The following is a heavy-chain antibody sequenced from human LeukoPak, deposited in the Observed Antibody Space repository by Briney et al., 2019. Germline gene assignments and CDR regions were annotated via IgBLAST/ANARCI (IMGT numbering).Heavy chain of an antibody. Sequence: PSETLSLTCTVSGGSISSYYWSWIRQPPGKGLEWIGYIYYSGSTNYNPSLTSRVTISVDTSKNQFSLKLSSVTAADTAVYYCAREGAAGDHDAFDIWGQGTMVTVSS. V-gene: IGHV4-59*01. CDR1: GGSISSYY. CDR3: AREGAAGDHDAFDI. D-gene: IGHD6-13*01. J-gene: IGHJ3*02. CDR2: IYYSGST.